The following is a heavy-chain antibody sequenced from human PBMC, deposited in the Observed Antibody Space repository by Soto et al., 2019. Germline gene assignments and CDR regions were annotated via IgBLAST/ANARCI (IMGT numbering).Heavy chain of an antibody. V-gene: IGHV4-59*01. Sequence: LSLTCTVSGGSISSYYWSWIRQPPGKGLEWIGYIYYSGSTNYNPSLKSRVTISVDTSKNQFSLKLSSVTAADTAVYYCARGRGGWFINQLLNAFDIWGQGTMVTVSS. J-gene: IGHJ3*02. CDR2: IYYSGST. CDR1: GGSISSYY. D-gene: IGHD2-2*01. CDR3: ARGRGGWFINQLLNAFDI.